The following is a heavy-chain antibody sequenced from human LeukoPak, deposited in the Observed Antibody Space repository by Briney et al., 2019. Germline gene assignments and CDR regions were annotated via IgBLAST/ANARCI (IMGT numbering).Heavy chain of an antibody. D-gene: IGHD3-10*01. CDR3: AADRAYYGSGSYVFDP. CDR2: IVVGSGKT. J-gene: IGHJ5*02. CDR1: GFTFTSSA. V-gene: IGHV1-58*02. Sequence: APVKVSCKASGFTFTSSAMQGVRQARGQRLEWIGWIVVGSGKTNYAQKFQERVTNTRDLSTSTAYMELSSLRSEDTAVYYCAADRAYYGSGSYVFDPWGQGTLVTVSS.